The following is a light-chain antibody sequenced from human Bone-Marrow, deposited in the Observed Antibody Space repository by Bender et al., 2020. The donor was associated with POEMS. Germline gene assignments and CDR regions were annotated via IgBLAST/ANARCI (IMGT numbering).Light chain of an antibody. J-gene: IGLJ2*01. CDR3: CSYAGSNTLV. CDR2: EVT. Sequence: QSALTQPASVSGSPGQSITISCTGTSSDVGSYNLVSWYQQYPGKAPKLMIYEVTKRPSGVSDRFTGSKSGNTASLTISGLQAEDEADYHCCSYAGSNTLVFGGGTKVTVL. V-gene: IGLV2-23*02. CDR1: SSDVGSYNL.